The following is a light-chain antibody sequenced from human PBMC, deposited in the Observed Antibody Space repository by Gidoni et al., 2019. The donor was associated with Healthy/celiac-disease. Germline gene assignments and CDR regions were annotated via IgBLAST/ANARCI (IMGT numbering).Light chain of an antibody. V-gene: IGKV3-20*01. CDR2: GAS. CDR3: QQYGSSPPYT. J-gene: IGKJ2*01. Sequence: IVLTQSPCTLSLSPGERATLSCRASQSVSSSYLAWYQQQPGQAPRLLIYGASSRATGIPDRFSGSGSGTDFTLTISRLEPEDFAVYYCQQYGSSPPYTFGQXTKLEIK. CDR1: QSVSSSY.